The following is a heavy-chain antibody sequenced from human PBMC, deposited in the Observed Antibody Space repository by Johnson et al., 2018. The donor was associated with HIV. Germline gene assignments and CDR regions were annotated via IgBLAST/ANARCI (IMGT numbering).Heavy chain of an antibody. CDR3: ARPIARGASDI. Sequence: VQLVESGGGLIQPGGSLRLSCAASGFTFSSYAMHWVRQAPGKGLEWVAVISYDGSNKYYADSVKGRFTISRDNSKNTLYLQMNSLRAEDTAVYYCARPIARGASDIWGQGTMVIVSS. CDR2: ISYDGSNK. J-gene: IGHJ3*02. CDR1: GFTFSSYA. D-gene: IGHD3-10*01. V-gene: IGHV3-30*14.